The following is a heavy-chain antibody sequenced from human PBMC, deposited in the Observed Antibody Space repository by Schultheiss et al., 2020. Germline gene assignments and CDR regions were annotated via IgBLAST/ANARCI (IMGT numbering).Heavy chain of an antibody. J-gene: IGHJ4*02. CDR1: GGSITSDPYY. V-gene: IGHV4-61*02. CDR3: ARVGSDYDSSGYLGGFDY. CDR2: IYTSGST. D-gene: IGHD3-22*01. Sequence: SETLSLTCTVSGGSITSDPYYWTWIRQPAGKGLEWIGRIYTSGSTYYNPSLKSRVTISVDTSKNQFSLQLNSVTPEDTAVYYCARVGSDYDSSGYLGGFDYWGQGTLVTVSS.